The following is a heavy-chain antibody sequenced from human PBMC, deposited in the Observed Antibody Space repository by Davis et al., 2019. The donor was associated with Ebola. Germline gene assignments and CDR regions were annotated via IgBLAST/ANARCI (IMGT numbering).Heavy chain of an antibody. CDR1: GGSFSGYY. CDR2: YYYTGST. D-gene: IGHD6-19*01. V-gene: IGHV4-59*08. J-gene: IGHJ4*02. Sequence: MPSETLSLTCAVYGGSFSGYYWSWIRQPPGKGLEWIGYYYYTGSTNYNPSLKSRVTISVDTSKNQFSLKLSSVTAADTAVYYCARLTSPSGWYGPHFDYWGQGTLVTVSS. CDR3: ARLTSPSGWYGPHFDY.